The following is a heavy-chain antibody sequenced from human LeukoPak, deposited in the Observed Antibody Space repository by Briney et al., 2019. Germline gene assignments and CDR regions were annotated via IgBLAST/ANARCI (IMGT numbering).Heavy chain of an antibody. CDR3: ARAYIISWYYFDY. D-gene: IGHD6-13*01. CDR1: GGSISHYY. Sequence: SETLSLTCTVSGGSISHYYWSWIRQPAGKGLEWIGHIYSTGSTNYNPSLKSRVTISVDKSKNQFSLKLTSVTAADTAVYYCARAYIISWYYFDYWGQGTLVTVSS. J-gene: IGHJ4*02. V-gene: IGHV4-4*07. CDR2: IYSTGST.